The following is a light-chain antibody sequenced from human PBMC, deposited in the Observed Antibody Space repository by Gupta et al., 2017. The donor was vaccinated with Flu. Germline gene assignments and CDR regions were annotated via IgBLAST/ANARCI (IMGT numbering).Light chain of an antibody. V-gene: IGLV3-25*03. Sequence: GETASITCSGDALPKQYAFWYQQKPGQAPVLVIYKDNKRPSGIPERFSGSSSGTTVTFTISGVQAEDEADYYCQSADSSGTHGVFGGGTKLTVL. J-gene: IGLJ3*02. CDR1: ALPKQY. CDR3: QSADSSGTHGV. CDR2: KDN.